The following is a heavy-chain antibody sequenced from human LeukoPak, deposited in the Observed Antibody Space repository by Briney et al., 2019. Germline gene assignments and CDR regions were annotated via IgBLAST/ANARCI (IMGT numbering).Heavy chain of an antibody. V-gene: IGHV4-59*08. CDR2: IYYSGST. CDR3: ARHGTSVAWYFDL. J-gene: IGHJ2*01. D-gene: IGHD6-19*01. CDR1: GGSISSHY. Sequence: PSETLSLTCTVPGGSISSHYWSWIRQTPGKGLEWIGYIYYSGSTNYNPSLKSRVSMSVDTSKNQFSLNLTSVTAADTAVYYCARHGTSVAWYFDLWGRGTLVAVSS.